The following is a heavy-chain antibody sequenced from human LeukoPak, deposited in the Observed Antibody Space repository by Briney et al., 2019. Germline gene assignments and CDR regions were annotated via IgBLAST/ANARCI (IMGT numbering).Heavy chain of an antibody. V-gene: IGHV4-59*01. Sequence: PSETLSLTCTVSGGSISSYYWSWIRQPPGKGLEWIGYIYYSGSTNYNPSLKSRVTISVDTSKNQFSLKLSSVTAADTAVYYCARGDYDYVWGSYRYNYYYYYYCMDVWGKGTTVTISS. CDR1: GGSISSYY. D-gene: IGHD3-16*02. CDR3: ARGDYDYVWGSYRYNYYYYYYCMDV. CDR2: IYYSGST. J-gene: IGHJ6*03.